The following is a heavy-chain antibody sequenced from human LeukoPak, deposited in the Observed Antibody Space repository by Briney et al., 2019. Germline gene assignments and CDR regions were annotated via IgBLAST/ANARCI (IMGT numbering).Heavy chain of an antibody. CDR2: ISSYSTI. D-gene: IGHD6-19*01. CDR3: ARDMAVSGTVWYFDL. V-gene: IGHV3-48*02. Sequence: AGGSLRLSCAASGFTFSTYSMNWVRRAPGKGLEWVSYISSYSTIYYADSVKGRSTISRDNAKNSLYLQMNSLRDDDTAVYYCARDMAVSGTVWYFDLWGRGTLVTVSS. CDR1: GFTFSTYS. J-gene: IGHJ2*01.